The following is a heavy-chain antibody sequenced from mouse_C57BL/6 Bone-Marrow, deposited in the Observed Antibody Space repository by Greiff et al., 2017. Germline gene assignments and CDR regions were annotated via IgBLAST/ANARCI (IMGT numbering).Heavy chain of an antibody. CDR3: ARYAY. J-gene: IGHJ3*01. CDR2: ISYSGST. Sequence: VQLKESGPGLVKPSQSLSLTCTVTGYSITSDYAWNWIRQFPGNKLEWMGYISYSGSTSYNPSLKSRISITRDPSKNQFFLQLNSVTTEDTATYYCARYAYWGQGTLVTVSA. CDR1: GYSITSDYA. V-gene: IGHV3-2*02.